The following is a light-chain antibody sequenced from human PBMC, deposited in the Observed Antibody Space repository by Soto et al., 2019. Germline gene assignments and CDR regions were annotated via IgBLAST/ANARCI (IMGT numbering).Light chain of an antibody. V-gene: IGKV1-5*01. CDR3: QQYSTYPYI. CDR2: DAS. CDR1: KNINTW. Sequence: DIQMTQSPSTLSASVGDRVTITCRASKNINTWVAWYQQKPGKAPKLLIYDASSLESGVPSRFSGGGIGTEFSLSISSLQPDDFATYYCQQYSTYPYIFGQGTKVDIK. J-gene: IGKJ2*01.